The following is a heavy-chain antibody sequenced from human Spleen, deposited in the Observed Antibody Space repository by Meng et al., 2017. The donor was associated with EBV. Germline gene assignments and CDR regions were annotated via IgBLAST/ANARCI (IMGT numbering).Heavy chain of an antibody. J-gene: IGHJ4*02. CDR3: ARAVLGYCSSASCSHYFDY. V-gene: IGHV1-18*01. CDR2: ISTYNGHT. D-gene: IGHD2-2*01. CDR1: GYTFISYS. Sequence: QVQLVQSGXEVKKXXXSVKVSCXASGYTFISYSITWVRQAPGQGLEWMGWISTYNGHTNYAQKLQGRVTMTTETSTSTAYMELRSLRSDDTAVYYCARAVLGYCSSASCSHYFDYWGQGTLVTVSS.